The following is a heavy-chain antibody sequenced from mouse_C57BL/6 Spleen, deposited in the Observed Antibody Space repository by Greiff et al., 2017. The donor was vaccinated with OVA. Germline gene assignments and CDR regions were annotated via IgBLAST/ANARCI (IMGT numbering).Heavy chain of an antibody. CDR2: ISNGGGST. V-gene: IGHV5-12*01. CDR1: GFTFSDYY. J-gene: IGHJ4*01. D-gene: IGHD2-3*01. Sequence: EVHLVESGGGLVQPGGSLKLSCAASGFTFSDYYMYWVRQTPEKRLEWVAYISNGGGSTYYPDTVKGRFTISRDNTKNTLDLQMGRLKSEDTSMYYCARRDDGYPEYAMDYWGQGTSVTVSS. CDR3: ARRDDGYPEYAMDY.